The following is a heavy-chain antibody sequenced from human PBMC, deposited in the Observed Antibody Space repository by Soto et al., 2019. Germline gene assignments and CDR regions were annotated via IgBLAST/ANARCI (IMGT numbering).Heavy chain of an antibody. V-gene: IGHV3-13*01. J-gene: IGHJ6*03. CDR2: IGTAGDT. D-gene: IGHD2-15*01. Sequence: EVQLVESGGGLVQPGGSLRLSCAASGFTFSSYDMHWVRQATGKGLKWVSAIGTAGDTYYPGSVKGRFTISRENAKNSLYLQMNSLRAGDTAVYYCARGGYCSGGSCYSGYYYYYMDVWGKGTTVTVSS. CDR3: ARGGYCSGGSCYSGYYYYYMDV. CDR1: GFTFSSYD.